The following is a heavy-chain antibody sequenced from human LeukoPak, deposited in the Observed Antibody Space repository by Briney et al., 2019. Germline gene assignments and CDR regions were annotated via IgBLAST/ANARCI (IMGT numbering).Heavy chain of an antibody. CDR3: ASAAHYYYYMDV. CDR2: INHSGST. V-gene: IGHV4-34*01. Sequence: TSETLSLTCAVYGGSFSGYYWSWIRQPPGKGLEWIGEINHSGSTNYNPSLKSRVTISVDTSKNQFSLKLSSVTAADTAVYYCASAAHYYYYMDVWGKGTTVTVSS. CDR1: GGSFSGYY. D-gene: IGHD2-2*01. J-gene: IGHJ6*03.